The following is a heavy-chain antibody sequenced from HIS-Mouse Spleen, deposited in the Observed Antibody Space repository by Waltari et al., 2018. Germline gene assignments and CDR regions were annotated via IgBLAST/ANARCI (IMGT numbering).Heavy chain of an antibody. J-gene: IGHJ4*02. Sequence: QVQLQESGPGLVKPSETLSLTCTVSGGSISSYYWSWIRQPPGKGLEWIWYIYYSGSTNYTPSRKSRVTISVDTSKNQFSLKLSSVTAADTAVYYCARGGLLAATYYFDYWGQGTLVTVSS. CDR1: GGSISSYY. V-gene: IGHV4-59*08. CDR2: IYYSGST. CDR3: ARGGLLAATYYFDY. D-gene: IGHD2-15*01.